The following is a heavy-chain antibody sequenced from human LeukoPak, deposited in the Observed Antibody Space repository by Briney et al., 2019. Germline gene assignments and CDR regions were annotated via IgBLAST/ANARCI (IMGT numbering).Heavy chain of an antibody. CDR3: ARGRSVVGATTLDY. CDR1: GFTFSSYS. D-gene: IGHD1-26*01. J-gene: IGHJ4*02. CDR2: ISSSSSYI. Sequence: AGGSLRLSCAASGFTFSSYSMRWVRQAPGKGLEWVSSISSSSSYIYYPDPVKGRFAISRDNAKNSLYLQINSLRAEDTAVYYCARGRSVVGATTLDYWGQGTLVTVSS. V-gene: IGHV3-21*01.